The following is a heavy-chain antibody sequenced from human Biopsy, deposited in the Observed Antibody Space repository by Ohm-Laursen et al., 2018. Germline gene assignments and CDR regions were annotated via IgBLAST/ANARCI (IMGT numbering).Heavy chain of an antibody. D-gene: IGHD2-15*01. Sequence: SLRLSCEASGLRFSMYAMSWVRQAPGKGLEWVSAIGGSGGGTYYADSVKGRFTISRDDSKNTVYLQMNSLRVEDRAVYYCARPMSRVVAYGMDVWGQGTTVTVSS. CDR2: IGGSGGGT. V-gene: IGHV3-23*01. CDR1: GLRFSMYA. CDR3: ARPMSRVVAYGMDV. J-gene: IGHJ6*02.